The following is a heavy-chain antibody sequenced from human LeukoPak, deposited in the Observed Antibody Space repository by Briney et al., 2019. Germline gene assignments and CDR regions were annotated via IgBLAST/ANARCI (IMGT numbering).Heavy chain of an antibody. Sequence: GGSLRLSCAASGFTFSSYEMNWVRQAPGKGLEWVSYISSSGSTIYYADSVKGRFTISRDNAKNSLYLQMNSLRAEDTAVYYCARYQWQLRPHYYYYMDVWGKGTTVTISS. V-gene: IGHV3-48*03. CDR3: ARYQWQLRPHYYYYMDV. J-gene: IGHJ6*03. D-gene: IGHD1-26*01. CDR2: ISSSGSTI. CDR1: GFTFSSYE.